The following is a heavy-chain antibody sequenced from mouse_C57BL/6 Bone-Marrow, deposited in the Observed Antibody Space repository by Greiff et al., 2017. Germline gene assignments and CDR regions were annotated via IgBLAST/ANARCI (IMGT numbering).Heavy chain of an antibody. V-gene: IGHV1-81*01. CDR3: ARWNYYGSSYGY. J-gene: IGHJ2*01. D-gene: IGHD1-1*01. Sequence: QVQLKESGAELARPGASVKLSCKASGYTFTSYGISWVKQRTGQGLEWIGEIYPRSGNTYYNEKFKGKATLTADKSSSTAYMELRSLTSEDSAVYFCARWNYYGSSYGYWGQVTTLTVSS. CDR1: GYTFTSYG. CDR2: IYPRSGNT.